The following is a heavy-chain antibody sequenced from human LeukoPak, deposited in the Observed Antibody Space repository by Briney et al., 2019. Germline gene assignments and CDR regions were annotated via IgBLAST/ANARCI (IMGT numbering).Heavy chain of an antibody. D-gene: IGHD6-13*01. V-gene: IGHV3-23*01. J-gene: IGHJ4*02. CDR3: ARGLLAAAGIDY. Sequence: GGSLRLSCAASGFTFNNYAMTWVRQTPGKGLEWVSAISGSGGSTYYADSVKGRFTISRDNSKNTLYLQMNSLRAEDTAVYYCARGLLAAAGIDYWGQGALVTVSS. CDR2: ISGSGGST. CDR1: GFTFNNYA.